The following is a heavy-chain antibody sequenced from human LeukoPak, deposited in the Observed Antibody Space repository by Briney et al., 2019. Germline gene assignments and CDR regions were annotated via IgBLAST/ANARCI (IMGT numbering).Heavy chain of an antibody. CDR1: GFTFSTYA. CDR3: TRDQTPYY. J-gene: IGHJ4*02. Sequence: SGGSLRLSCAASGFTFSTYAMTWVRQAPGKGLEWVSAVSSSGSTYYADSVRGRFTISRDNSKNTLYLQMNSLKTEDTAVYYCTRDQTPYYWGQGTLVTVSS. CDR2: VSSSGST. V-gene: IGHV3-23*01.